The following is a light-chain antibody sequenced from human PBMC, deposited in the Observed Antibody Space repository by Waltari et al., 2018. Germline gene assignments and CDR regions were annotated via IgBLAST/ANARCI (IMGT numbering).Light chain of an antibody. CDR1: ALPKQF. CDR3: QSGDSSGVVV. CDR2: KDT. Sequence: SYELTQPPSVSVSPGQTARITCSGDALPKQFAFWYQQKSGQAPVVVIYKDTERPSGIQERIAGDRSGKTGTLTISGAQAEDEADYYCQSGDSSGVVVFGGGTKLTVL. J-gene: IGLJ2*01. V-gene: IGLV3-25*03.